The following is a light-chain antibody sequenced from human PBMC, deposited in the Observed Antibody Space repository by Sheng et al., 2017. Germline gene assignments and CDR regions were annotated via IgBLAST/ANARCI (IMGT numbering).Light chain of an antibody. CDR2: GAS. CDR1: QSVGIN. Sequence: EIVMTQSPATLSVSPGERVTLSCRASQSVGINLAWFQQKPGQAPRLLVYGASTGATGIPARFSGGGSGTEFTLTISSLLSEDFAVYYCQQYNNWPRTFGQGTKVEVK. V-gene: IGKV3-15*01. CDR3: QQYNNWPRT. J-gene: IGKJ1*01.